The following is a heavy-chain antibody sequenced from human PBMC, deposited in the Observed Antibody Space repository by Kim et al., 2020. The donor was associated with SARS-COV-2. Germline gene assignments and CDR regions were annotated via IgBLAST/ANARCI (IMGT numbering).Heavy chain of an antibody. Sequence: KGRFTIYRDNAKNSLYLQMNSLRPEDTAVYYCVREPVRPLQWDYYYYGMDVWGQGTTVTVSS. D-gene: IGHD1-26*01. J-gene: IGHJ6*02. CDR3: VREPVRPLQWDYYYYGMDV. V-gene: IGHV3-21*06.